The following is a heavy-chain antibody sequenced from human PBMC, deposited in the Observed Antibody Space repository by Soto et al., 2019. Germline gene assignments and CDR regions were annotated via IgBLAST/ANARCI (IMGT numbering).Heavy chain of an antibody. V-gene: IGHV3-23*01. CDR2: ISGSGADT. Sequence: EVQLLESGGGLVQPGGSLRLSCAASGFTFSNYGMSWVRQAPGKGLEWVSAISGSGADTNYADSVKGRFTISRDKSKITLFLQMHSLRAEDTAVYYCAKGSPARRGYHFFFDYWGQGTLVTVSS. CDR1: GFTFSNYG. D-gene: IGHD3-3*02. J-gene: IGHJ4*02. CDR3: AKGSPARRGYHFFFDY.